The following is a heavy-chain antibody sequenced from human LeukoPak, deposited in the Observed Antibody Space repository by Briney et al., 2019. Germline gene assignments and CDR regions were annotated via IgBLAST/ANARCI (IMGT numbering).Heavy chain of an antibody. CDR1: GYTFTGYY. CDR3: ARAGWLLYSGYYYYYGMDV. Sequence: EASVKVSCKASGYTFTGYYMHWVRQAPGQGLEWMGWINPNSGGTNYAQKFQGRVTMTRDTSISTAYMELCRLRSDDTAVYYCARAGWLLYSGYYYYYGMDVWGQGTTVTVTS. J-gene: IGHJ6*02. D-gene: IGHD5-12*01. CDR2: INPNSGGT. V-gene: IGHV1-2*02.